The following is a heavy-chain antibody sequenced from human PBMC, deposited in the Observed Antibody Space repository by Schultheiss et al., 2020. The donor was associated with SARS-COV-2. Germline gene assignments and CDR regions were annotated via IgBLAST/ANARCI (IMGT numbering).Heavy chain of an antibody. CDR3: VRSSDIVVVVALGDY. Sequence: SCAASGFTFSDYSMNWVRQAPGKGLEWVSSVSSSSGYIYYADSVKGRFIISRDNSRNFLYQQMNSLVPEDMSVYFCVRSSDIVVVVALGDYWGQGTLVTVSS. CDR2: VSSSSGYI. CDR1: GFTFSDYS. J-gene: IGHJ4*02. D-gene: IGHD2-15*01. V-gene: IGHV3-21*01.